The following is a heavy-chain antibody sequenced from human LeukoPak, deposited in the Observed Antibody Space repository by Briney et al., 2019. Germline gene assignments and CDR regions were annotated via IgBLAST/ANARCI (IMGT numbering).Heavy chain of an antibody. V-gene: IGHV3-7*01. CDR3: ARVADSSGYSAFDI. Sequence: GGSLRLSCAASGFTFSSYWMSWVRQAPGKGLEWVANIKQDGSEKYYVDSVKGRFTISRDNSKNTLYLQMNSLRAEDTAVYYCARVADSSGYSAFDIWGQGTMVTVSS. CDR1: GFTFSSYW. J-gene: IGHJ3*02. D-gene: IGHD3-22*01. CDR2: IKQDGSEK.